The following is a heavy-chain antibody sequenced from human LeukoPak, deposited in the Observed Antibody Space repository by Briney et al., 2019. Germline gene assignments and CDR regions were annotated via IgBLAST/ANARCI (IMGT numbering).Heavy chain of an antibody. CDR2: IRSIAYGGTT. CDR1: GFTFGDYA. V-gene: IGHV3-49*04. D-gene: IGHD3-3*01. Sequence: GGSLRLSCTASGFTFGDYAMSWVREAPGKGVEWVGFIRSIAYGGTTEYAASVKGRFTISRDDSKSIAYLQMHSLKTEDTAVYSCTRYDFWSGYPLDWGQGTLVTVSS. J-gene: IGHJ4*02. CDR3: TRYDFWSGYPLD.